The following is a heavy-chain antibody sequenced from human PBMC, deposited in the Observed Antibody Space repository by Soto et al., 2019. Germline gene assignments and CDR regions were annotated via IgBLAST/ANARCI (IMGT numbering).Heavy chain of an antibody. J-gene: IGHJ6*02. D-gene: IGHD2-2*01. Sequence: SVNVSCKASGGTFSSYAISWVRQAPGQGLEWMGGITPIFGTANYAQKFQGRVTITADKSTSTAYMELSSLRSEDTAVYYCARNDIVVVPAAEIYYYYGMDVWGQGTTVTVSS. CDR3: ARNDIVVVPAAEIYYYYGMDV. V-gene: IGHV1-69*06. CDR1: GGTFSSYA. CDR2: ITPIFGTA.